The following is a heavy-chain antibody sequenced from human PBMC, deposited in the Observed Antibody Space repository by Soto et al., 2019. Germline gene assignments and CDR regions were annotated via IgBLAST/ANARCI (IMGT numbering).Heavy chain of an antibody. CDR1: GDAISNYY. CDR3: ARVPEAGRPLFDY. CDR2: VHESGST. Sequence: SETLSLTCSVSGDAISNYYWSWIRQTPGRGLEWIGCVHESGSTDYNPSLRGRVIISLHTSKSQFSLSLRAEDTAVYYCARVPEAGRPLFDYWGQGALVTVSS. D-gene: IGHD6-6*01. V-gene: IGHV4-59*12. J-gene: IGHJ4*02.